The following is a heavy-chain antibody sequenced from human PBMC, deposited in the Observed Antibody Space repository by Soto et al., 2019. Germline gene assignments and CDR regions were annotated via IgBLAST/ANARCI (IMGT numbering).Heavy chain of an antibody. J-gene: IGHJ4*02. CDR2: IYYTGNA. V-gene: IGHV4-59*06. CDR1: GASITTYY. D-gene: IGHD3-10*01. CDR3: ARYNSGALDY. Sequence: SETLSLTCTVSGASITTYYWSWIRQPPGKGLEWIGYIYYTGNAYYNPSLKSRVTISVDTSENQFSLKLNSVTAADTAVYFCARYNSGALDYWGQGTLVTVSS.